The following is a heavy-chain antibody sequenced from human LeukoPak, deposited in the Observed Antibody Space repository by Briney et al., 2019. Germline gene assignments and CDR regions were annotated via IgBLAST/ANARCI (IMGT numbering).Heavy chain of an antibody. Sequence: ASVKVSCKASGYTFTGYYMHWVRQAPGQGLEWMGWINPSSGGTNYAQKFQGRVTMTRDTSISTAYMELSRLRSDDTAVYYCARFSVATDLGFDYWGQGTLVTVSS. V-gene: IGHV1-2*02. CDR3: ARFSVATDLGFDY. CDR1: GYTFTGYY. D-gene: IGHD5-12*01. CDR2: INPSSGGT. J-gene: IGHJ4*02.